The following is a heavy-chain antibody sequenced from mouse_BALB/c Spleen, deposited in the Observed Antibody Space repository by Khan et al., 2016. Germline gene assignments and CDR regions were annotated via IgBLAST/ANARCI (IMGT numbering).Heavy chain of an antibody. Sequence: QVQLKESGPGLVAPSQSLSITCTVSGFSLTRYGVNWVRQPPGKGLEWLGMIWGDGSTDYNSALKSRLSISKDNSKSQVFLKMNSLQTDDTARYYCARALYYYGSSYVSYAMDYWGQGTSVTVSS. D-gene: IGHD1-1*01. J-gene: IGHJ4*01. CDR2: IWGDGST. CDR3: ARALYYYGSSYVSYAMDY. CDR1: GFSLTRYG. V-gene: IGHV2-6-7*01.